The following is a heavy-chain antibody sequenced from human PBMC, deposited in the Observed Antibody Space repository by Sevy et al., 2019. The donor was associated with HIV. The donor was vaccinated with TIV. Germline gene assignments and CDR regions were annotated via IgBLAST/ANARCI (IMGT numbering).Heavy chain of an antibody. CDR2: FNPSSGST. V-gene: IGHV1-46*03. CDR3: ARDPFSGTYNYFDY. J-gene: IGHJ4*02. CDR1: GYTFINYN. Sequence: ASVKVSCKAYGYTFINYNIHWVRQAPGQGLEWMGIFNPSSGSTTYAQKFQGRVTMTSDTSTSTVYMELSSLRSEDTAVYFCARDPFSGTYNYFDYWGQGTLVTVSS. D-gene: IGHD1-26*01.